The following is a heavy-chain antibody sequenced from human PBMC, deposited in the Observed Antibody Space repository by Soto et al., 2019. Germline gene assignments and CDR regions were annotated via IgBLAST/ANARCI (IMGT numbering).Heavy chain of an antibody. J-gene: IGHJ4*02. V-gene: IGHV5-51*01. Sequence: GESLKISCTGSGYSFTSYWIGWVRQMPGKGLEWMGIIYPGDSDTRYSPSFQGQVTISADKSISTAYLQWSSLKASDTAMYYCARSAHLRFLEWSSWGQGTLVTVSS. CDR3: ARSAHLRFLEWSS. CDR1: GYSFTSYW. D-gene: IGHD3-3*01. CDR2: IYPGDSDT.